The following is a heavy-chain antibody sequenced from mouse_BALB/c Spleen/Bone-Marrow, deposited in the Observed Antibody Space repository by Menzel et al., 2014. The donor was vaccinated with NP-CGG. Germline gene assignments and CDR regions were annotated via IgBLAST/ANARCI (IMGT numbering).Heavy chain of an antibody. CDR3: ATNYYGSSYAMDY. CDR1: GFSLTSYG. J-gene: IGHJ4*01. D-gene: IGHD1-1*01. CDR2: IWRDGST. V-gene: IGHV2-6-2*01. Sequence: VQLVESGPDLVAPSQSLSITCTVSGFSLTSYGVHWVRQPPGKGLEWLVVIWRDGSTTYNSALKSRLSISKDNSKSQVFLKMNSLQTDDTAMYYCATNYYGSSYAMDYWGEGASVTVAS.